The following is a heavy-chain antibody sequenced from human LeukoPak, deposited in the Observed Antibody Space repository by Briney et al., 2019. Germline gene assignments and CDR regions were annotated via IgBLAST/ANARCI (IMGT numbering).Heavy chain of an antibody. CDR3: ARGVRLAAAIDY. Sequence: SVKVSCKASGGTFSSYAISWVRQAPGQGLEWMGGIIPIFGTANYAQKFQGRVTITADESTSTAYMELSSLRSEDTAVYYCARGVRLAAAIDYWGQGTLVTVSS. CDR2: IIPIFGTA. J-gene: IGHJ4*02. CDR1: GGTFSSYA. V-gene: IGHV1-69*13. D-gene: IGHD6-13*01.